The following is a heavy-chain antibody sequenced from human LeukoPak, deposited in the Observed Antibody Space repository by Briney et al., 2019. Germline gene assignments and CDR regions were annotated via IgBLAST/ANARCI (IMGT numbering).Heavy chain of an antibody. CDR3: ARHAYSSSPFDY. V-gene: IGHV4-59*08. CDR2: IYYSGST. D-gene: IGHD6-6*01. J-gene: IGHJ4*02. Sequence: SETLSLTCTVSGGSISSYYWSCIRQPPGKGLEWIGYIYYSGSTNYNPSLKSRVTISVDTSKNQFSLKLSSVTAADTAVYYCARHAYSSSPFDYWGQGTLVTVSS. CDR1: GGSISSYY.